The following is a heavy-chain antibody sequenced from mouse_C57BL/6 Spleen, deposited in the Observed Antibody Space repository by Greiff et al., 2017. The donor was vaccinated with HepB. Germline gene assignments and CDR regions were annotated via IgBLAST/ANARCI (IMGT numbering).Heavy chain of an antibody. Sequence: EVKLQESGGGLVQPGGSMKLSCVASGFTFSNYWMNWVRQSPEKGLEWVAQIRLKSDNYATHYAESVKGRFTISRDDSKSSVYLQMNNLRAEDTGIYYCTGGYDLADYWGQGTTLTVSS. CDR1: GFTFSNYW. J-gene: IGHJ2*01. CDR2: IRLKSDNYAT. V-gene: IGHV6-3*01. CDR3: TGGYDLADY. D-gene: IGHD2-3*01.